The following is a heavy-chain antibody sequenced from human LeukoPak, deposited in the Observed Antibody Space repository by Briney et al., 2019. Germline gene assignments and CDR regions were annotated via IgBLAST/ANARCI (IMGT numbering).Heavy chain of an antibody. J-gene: IGHJ4*02. Sequence: SETLSLTCAVYGGSFSGYYWSWIRQPPGKGLEWIGEINHSGSTNYNPSLKSRVTISVDTSKNQFSLKLSSVTAADTAVYYCARGGSGYGSGSYYLLDYWGQGTPVTVSS. CDR1: GGSFSGYY. D-gene: IGHD3-10*01. CDR2: INHSGST. V-gene: IGHV4-34*01. CDR3: ARGGSGYGSGSYYLLDY.